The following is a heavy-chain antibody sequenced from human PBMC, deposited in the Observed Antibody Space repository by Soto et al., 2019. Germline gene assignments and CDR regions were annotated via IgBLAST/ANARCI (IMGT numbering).Heavy chain of an antibody. CDR1: GASISGFY. J-gene: IGHJ5*02. V-gene: IGHV4-4*07. D-gene: IGHD1-1*01. CDR2: IYATGTT. Sequence: SETLSLTCTFSGASISGFYCSWIRKSAGKGLEWIGRIYATGTTDYNPSLKSRVMMSVDTSKKQFSLKLRSVTAADTAVYYCVRDGTKTLRDWFDPWGQGISVTVSS. CDR3: VRDGTKTLRDWFDP.